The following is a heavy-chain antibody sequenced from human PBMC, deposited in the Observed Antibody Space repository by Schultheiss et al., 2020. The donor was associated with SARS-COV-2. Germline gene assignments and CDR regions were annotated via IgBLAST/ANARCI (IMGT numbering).Heavy chain of an antibody. J-gene: IGHJ6*03. CDR1: GGSISSSSYY. CDR2: INHSGST. V-gene: IGHV4-39*07. Sequence: SETLSLTCAVSGGSISSSSYYWGWIRQPPGKGLEWIGEINHSGSTNYNPSLKSRVTISVDTSKNQFSLKLSSVTAADTAVYYCARGTKIRSYYYDSSGPGGYYYYYMDVWGKGTTVTVSS. D-gene: IGHD3-22*01. CDR3: ARGTKIRSYYYDSSGPGGYYYYYMDV.